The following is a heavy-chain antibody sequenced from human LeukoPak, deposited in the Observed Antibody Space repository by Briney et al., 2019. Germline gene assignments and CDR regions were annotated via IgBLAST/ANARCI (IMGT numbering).Heavy chain of an antibody. J-gene: IGHJ4*02. CDR3: ARDQAYSFDY. Sequence: GGSLRLSCAASGFSFSAYSMNWVRQAPEKGLEWVSYIGSSSSPIYYADSVKGRFTISRDNAKNSLYLQMDSLRAEDTAVYYCARDQAYSFDYWGQGTLVTVSS. D-gene: IGHD4-11*01. V-gene: IGHV3-48*01. CDR1: GFSFSAYS. CDR2: IGSSSSPI.